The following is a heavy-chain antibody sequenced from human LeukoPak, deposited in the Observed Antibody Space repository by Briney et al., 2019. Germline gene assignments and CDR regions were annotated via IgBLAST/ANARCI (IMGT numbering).Heavy chain of an antibody. CDR2: MNPNSGNT. CDR3: ARRSFEDPYSSSWPYYYYYMDV. D-gene: IGHD6-13*01. CDR1: GYTFTSYD. V-gene: IGHV1-8*01. Sequence: GASVKVSCKASGYTFTSYDINWVRQATGQGLEWMGWMNPNSGNTGYAQKFQGRVTMTRNTSISTAYMELSSLRSEDTAVYYCARRSFEDPYSSSWPYYYYYMDVWGKGTTVTVSS. J-gene: IGHJ6*03.